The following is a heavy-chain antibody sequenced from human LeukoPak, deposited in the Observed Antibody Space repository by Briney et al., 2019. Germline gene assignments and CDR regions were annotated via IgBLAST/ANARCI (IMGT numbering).Heavy chain of an antibody. CDR3: VRGGWELDY. CDR2: IKEDRTAA. V-gene: IGHV3-7*01. J-gene: IGHJ4*02. Sequence: GGSLRLSCAASGFSVRDFWMAWVHQAPGKGLEWVAHIKEDRTAAYYVDSVKGRFSISKDDGKNSLHLQMNSLRVEDTAVYYCVRGGWELDYWGQGTLVTVSS. D-gene: IGHD1-1*01. CDR1: GFSVRDFW.